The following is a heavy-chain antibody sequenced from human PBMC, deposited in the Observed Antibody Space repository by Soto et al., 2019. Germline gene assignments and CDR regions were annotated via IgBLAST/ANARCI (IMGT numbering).Heavy chain of an antibody. CDR1: GYTLTELS. D-gene: IGHD2-2*01. Sequence: QVQLVQSGAEVKKPGASVKVSCKVSGYTLTELSMHWVRQAPGKGLEWMGGFDPEDGETIYAQKFQGRVTMTEDTSTDTAYMELSSLRSEDTAVYYCATRYCSSTSCPSWYYYYGMDVWGQGTTVTVSS. CDR2: FDPEDGET. J-gene: IGHJ6*02. CDR3: ATRYCSSTSCPSWYYYYGMDV. V-gene: IGHV1-24*01.